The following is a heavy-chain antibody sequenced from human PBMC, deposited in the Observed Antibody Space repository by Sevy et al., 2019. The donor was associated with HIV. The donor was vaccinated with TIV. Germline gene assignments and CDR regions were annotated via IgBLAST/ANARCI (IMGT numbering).Heavy chain of an antibody. J-gene: IGHJ6*02. CDR3: AKERGGSYIPYFYGMDV. V-gene: IGHV3-30*18. D-gene: IGHD1-26*01. CDR2: IGYDGSDK. Sequence: GGSLRLSCIASGFTFRKYGIHWVRQAPGKGLDWVAVIGYDGSDKYYADSVKGRLTISRDNSKNTLFLQMNSRRVEDTAVYYCAKERGGSYIPYFYGMDVWGQGTAVTVSS. CDR1: GFTFRKYG.